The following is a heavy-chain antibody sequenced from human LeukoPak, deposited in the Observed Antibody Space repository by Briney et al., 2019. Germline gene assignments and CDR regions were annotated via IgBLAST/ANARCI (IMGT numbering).Heavy chain of an antibody. J-gene: IGHJ4*02. Sequence: GGSLRLSCAASGFTFSSYSMNWVRQAPGKGLEWVSFISSSSSYIYYADSVKGRFTISRDNAKNSLYLQMNSLRAEDTAVYYCARSRGDWDPADNYYWGQGTLVTVSS. CDR3: ARSRGDWDPADNYY. V-gene: IGHV3-21*01. CDR1: GFTFSSYS. D-gene: IGHD3/OR15-3a*01. CDR2: ISSSSSYI.